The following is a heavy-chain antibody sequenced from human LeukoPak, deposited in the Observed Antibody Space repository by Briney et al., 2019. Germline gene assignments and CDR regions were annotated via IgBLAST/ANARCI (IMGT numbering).Heavy chain of an antibody. CDR3: ARGREICGGDCYAFDS. CDR2: IYYSGST. Sequence: SSETLSLTCTVSGGSISSSSYHWGWIRQPPGKGLEWIGSIYYSGSTYYNPSLKSRVTISVDTSKNQFSLKVSSVTAADTAVYYCARGREICGGDCYAFDSWGQGTLVTVSS. D-gene: IGHD2-21*02. V-gene: IGHV4-39*07. J-gene: IGHJ4*02. CDR1: GGSISSSSYH.